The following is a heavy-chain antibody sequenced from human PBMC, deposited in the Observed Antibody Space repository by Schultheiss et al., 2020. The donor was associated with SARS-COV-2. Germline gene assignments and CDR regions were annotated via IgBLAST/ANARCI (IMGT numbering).Heavy chain of an antibody. CDR2: ISTYDGNT. D-gene: IGHD4-23*01. CDR1: GYTFASYG. Sequence: ASVKVSCKASGYTFASYGISWVRQAPGQGLEWMGWISTYDGNTEYVQNLQGRVTMTTDTSTSTAYMELRSLRSDDTAVYYCATDSQNSYWGQGTLVTVSS. V-gene: IGHV1-18*04. J-gene: IGHJ4*02. CDR3: ATDSQNSY.